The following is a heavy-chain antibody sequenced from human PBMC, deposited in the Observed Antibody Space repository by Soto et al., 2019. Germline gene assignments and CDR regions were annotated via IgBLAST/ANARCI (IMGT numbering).Heavy chain of an antibody. CDR2: IWYDGSNK. J-gene: IGHJ6*02. D-gene: IGHD6-19*01. Sequence: LRLSCAASGFTFSSYGMHWVRQAPGKGLEWVAVIWYDGSNKYYADSVKGRFTISRDNSKNTLYLQMNSLRAEDTAVYYCAREWLATYYYGMDVWGQGTTATVSS. CDR3: AREWLATYYYGMDV. V-gene: IGHV3-33*01. CDR1: GFTFSSYG.